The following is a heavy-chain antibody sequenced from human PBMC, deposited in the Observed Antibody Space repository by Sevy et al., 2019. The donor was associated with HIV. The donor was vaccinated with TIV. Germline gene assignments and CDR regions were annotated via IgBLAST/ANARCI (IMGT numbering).Heavy chain of an antibody. V-gene: IGHV3-7*04. D-gene: IGHD1-26*01. CDR1: GFTFSSYW. Sequence: GGSLRLSCEGSGFTFSSYWMNWVRQAPGKGLEWVANIRQDGSEKHHVDSVKGRFTISRDNAKNSLYLQMNSLTAEDRAVYFCVRGSSGRNVGSFDHWGQGTLVTVSS. J-gene: IGHJ5*02. CDR2: IRQDGSEK. CDR3: VRGSSGRNVGSFDH.